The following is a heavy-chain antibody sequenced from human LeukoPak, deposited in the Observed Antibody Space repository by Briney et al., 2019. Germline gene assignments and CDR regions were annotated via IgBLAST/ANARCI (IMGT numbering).Heavy chain of an antibody. CDR3: AKDSYDILTGFDY. V-gene: IGHV3-9*01. CDR1: GFTFDDYA. Sequence: GGSLRLSCAASGFTFDDYAMHWVRHAPGKGLEWVSGISWNSGSIVYADSVKGRFTISRDNAKNSLYLQMNSLRAEDTALYYCAKDSYDILTGFDYWGQGTLVTVSS. J-gene: IGHJ4*02. D-gene: IGHD3-9*01. CDR2: ISWNSGSI.